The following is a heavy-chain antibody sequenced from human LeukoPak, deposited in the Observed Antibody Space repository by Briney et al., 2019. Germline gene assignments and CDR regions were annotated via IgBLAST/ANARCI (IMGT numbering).Heavy chain of an antibody. CDR3: ASSRYGDYLDY. CDR1: GFTVSSNY. CDR2: IYSGGST. Sequence: GGSLRLSCAASGFTVSSNYMSWVRQAPGKGLEWVSVIYSGGSTYYADSVKGRFTISRDNSKNTMYLQMNSLRAEDTAVYYCASSRYGDYLDYWGQGTLVTVSS. V-gene: IGHV3-53*01. D-gene: IGHD4-17*01. J-gene: IGHJ4*02.